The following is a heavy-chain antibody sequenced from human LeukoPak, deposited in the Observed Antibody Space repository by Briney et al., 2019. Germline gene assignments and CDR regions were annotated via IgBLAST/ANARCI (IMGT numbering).Heavy chain of an antibody. CDR2: ISGSGGST. J-gene: IGHJ4*02. Sequence: GGSLRLSCAASGFTFSIHGMNWVRQAPGKGLEWVSAISGSGGSTYYADSVKGRFTISRDNSKNTLYLQMNSLRAEDTAVYYCAKVAPYSSSYWGQGTLVTVSS. CDR3: AKVAPYSSSY. V-gene: IGHV3-23*01. D-gene: IGHD6-13*01. CDR1: GFTFSIHG.